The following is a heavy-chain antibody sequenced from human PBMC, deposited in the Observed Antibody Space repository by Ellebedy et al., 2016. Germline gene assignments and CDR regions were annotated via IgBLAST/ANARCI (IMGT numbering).Heavy chain of an antibody. CDR1: GFTFSSYG. J-gene: IGHJ4*02. CDR2: TRNKANSYST. D-gene: IGHD6-19*01. Sequence: SLKISXAASGFTFSSYGMHWVRQAPGKGLEWVARTRNKANSYSTEYAASVKGRFTISRDESMNSLHLQMNSLTTEDTAVYYCARGGSGWRSFDYWGQGTQVTVSS. V-gene: IGHV3-72*01. CDR3: ARGGSGWRSFDY.